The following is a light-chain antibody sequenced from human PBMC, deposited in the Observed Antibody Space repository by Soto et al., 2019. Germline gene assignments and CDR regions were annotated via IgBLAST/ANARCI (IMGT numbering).Light chain of an antibody. Sequence: AIQLTQSPSSLSASVGDRVTITCRASQGISNALAWYQQKPGKAPKLLIYDASTLESGVPSRFSGSGSGTDFTLTISSLQPGDFGTYHCQQFNGYPTFGQGTRLEIK. CDR3: QQFNGYPT. CDR2: DAS. V-gene: IGKV1-13*02. CDR1: QGISNA. J-gene: IGKJ5*01.